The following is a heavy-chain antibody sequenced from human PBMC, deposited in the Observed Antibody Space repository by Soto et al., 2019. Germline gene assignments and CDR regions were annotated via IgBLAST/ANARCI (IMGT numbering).Heavy chain of an antibody. Sequence: QVQLVQSGAEVKKPGASVKVSCKASGYTFTSYDINWVRQATGQGLEWMGWMNPNSGNTGYAQKFQGRVTMTRNTSISTAYMELSSLRSEDTAVYYCARGPPHQRGYSYGFGPYYFDYWGQGTLVTVSS. V-gene: IGHV1-8*01. J-gene: IGHJ4*02. D-gene: IGHD5-18*01. CDR2: MNPNSGNT. CDR3: ARGPPHQRGYSYGFGPYYFDY. CDR1: GYTFTSYD.